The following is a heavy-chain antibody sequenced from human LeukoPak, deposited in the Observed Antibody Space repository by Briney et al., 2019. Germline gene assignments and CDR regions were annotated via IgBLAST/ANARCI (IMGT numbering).Heavy chain of an antibody. CDR3: ARHGGSLRLQYFQH. J-gene: IGHJ1*01. Sequence: SETLSLTCTVSGGSISNYYWSWIRQPPGKGLEWIGSIYYSGSTYYNPSLKSRVTISVDTSKNQFSLKLSSVTAADTAVYYCARHGGSLRLQYFQHWGQGTLVTVSS. CDR1: GGSISNYY. V-gene: IGHV4-59*05. D-gene: IGHD2-15*01. CDR2: IYYSGST.